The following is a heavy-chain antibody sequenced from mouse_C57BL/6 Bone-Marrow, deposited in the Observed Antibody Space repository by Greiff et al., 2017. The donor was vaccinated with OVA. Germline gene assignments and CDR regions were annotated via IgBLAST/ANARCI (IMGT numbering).Heavy chain of an antibody. CDR2: ISDGGSYT. CDR1: GFTFSSYA. CDR3: ARDRAGPSSWFAD. D-gene: IGHD3-1*01. J-gene: IGHJ3*01. V-gene: IGHV5-4*01. Sequence: EVKVVESGGGLVKPGGSLKLSCAASGFTFSSYAMSWVRQTPEKRLEWVATISDGGSYTYYPDNVKGRFTISRDNAKNNLYLQMSHLKSEDTAMYYCARDRAGPSSWFADWGQGTLVTVSA.